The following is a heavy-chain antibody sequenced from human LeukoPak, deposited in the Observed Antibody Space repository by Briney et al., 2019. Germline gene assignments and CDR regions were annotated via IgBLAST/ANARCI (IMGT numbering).Heavy chain of an antibody. Sequence: ASVKVSCKASGYTFTSYAMNWVRQAPGQGLEWMGWINTNTGNPTYAQGFTGRFVFSLDTSVSTAYLQISSLKAEDTAVYYCARDPPPRYDFWSGGSRAANYYYYGMDVWGQGTTVTVSS. D-gene: IGHD3-3*01. V-gene: IGHV7-4-1*02. CDR2: INTNTGNP. CDR3: ARDPPPRYDFWSGGSRAANYYYYGMDV. CDR1: GYTFTSYA. J-gene: IGHJ6*02.